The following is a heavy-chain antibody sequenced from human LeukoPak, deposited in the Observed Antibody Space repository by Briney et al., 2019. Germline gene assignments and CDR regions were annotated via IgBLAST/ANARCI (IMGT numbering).Heavy chain of an antibody. CDR2: IGAGGGST. V-gene: IGHV3-23*01. D-gene: IGHD1-20*01. CDR3: VRRNIIGRTDYFDH. J-gene: IGHJ4*02. Sequence: GGSLRLSCAASGFTFSSYAMSWVRQAPGKGLDWVSGIGAGGGSTKYADSVKGRFTISRDNAKNTLYLQMNSLRAEDSATYYCVRRNIIGRTDYFDHWGQGTLVTVSS. CDR1: GFTFSSYA.